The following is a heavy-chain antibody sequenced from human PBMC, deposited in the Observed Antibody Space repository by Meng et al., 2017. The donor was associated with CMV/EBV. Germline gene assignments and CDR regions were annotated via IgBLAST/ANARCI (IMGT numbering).Heavy chain of an antibody. CDR3: ARDRDYDFWSGYYYYYYGMDV. CDR2: ISWNSGSI. Sequence: LSLTCAASGFTFDAYAMHWVRQAPGKGLEWVSGISWNSGSIGYADSVKGRFTISRDNAKNSLYLQMNSLRAEDTALYYCARDRDYDFWSGYYYYYYGMDVWGQGTTVTVSS. J-gene: IGHJ6*02. CDR1: GFTFDAYA. D-gene: IGHD3-3*01. V-gene: IGHV3-9*01.